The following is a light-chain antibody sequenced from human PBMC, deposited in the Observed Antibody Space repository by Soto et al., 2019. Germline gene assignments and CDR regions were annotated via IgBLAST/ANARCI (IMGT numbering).Light chain of an antibody. CDR2: KAS. J-gene: IGKJ2*01. V-gene: IGKV1-5*03. CDR1: QTIPKW. CDR3: QQYDTHPYT. Sequence: DIQMTQSPSTLSASVGDRVIITCRASQTIPKWLAWYQQKPGNAPQLLIYKASSLESGVPSRFSGSGSGTEFTLTISSLQADDFATYYCQQYDTHPYTFGQGTKLEIK.